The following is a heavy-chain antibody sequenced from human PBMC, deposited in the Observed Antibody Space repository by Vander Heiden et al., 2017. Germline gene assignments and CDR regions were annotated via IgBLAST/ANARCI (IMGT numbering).Heavy chain of an antibody. CDR1: AYTLGELS. CDR2: LDPESGET. Sequence: QVQLVQSGAELKKPGASVKVSCKVSAYTLGELSMHWVRQAPGKGLEWMGGLDPESGETVYAPAFVGRVTMTEDTFPDTAYMELSSLRSEDTAVYYCATEAGNVVTTPPFYYYGLDVWGQGTTVTVS. D-gene: IGHD4-17*01. J-gene: IGHJ6*02. V-gene: IGHV1-24*01. CDR3: ATEAGNVVTTPPFYYYGLDV.